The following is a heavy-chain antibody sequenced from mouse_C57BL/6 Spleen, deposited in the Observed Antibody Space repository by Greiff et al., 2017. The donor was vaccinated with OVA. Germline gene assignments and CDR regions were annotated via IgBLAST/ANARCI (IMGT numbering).Heavy chain of an antibody. CDR2: IRSKSSNYAT. V-gene: IGHV10-3*01. J-gene: IGHJ2*01. Sequence: DVQLVESGGGLVQPKGSLKLSCAASGFTFNTYAMHWVRQAPGKGLEWVARIRSKSSNYATYYADSVKDRFTISRDDSQSMLYLQMNNLKTEDTAMYYCVRELTGRGYFDYWGQGTTLTVSS. D-gene: IGHD4-1*01. CDR1: GFTFNTYA. CDR3: VRELTGRGYFDY.